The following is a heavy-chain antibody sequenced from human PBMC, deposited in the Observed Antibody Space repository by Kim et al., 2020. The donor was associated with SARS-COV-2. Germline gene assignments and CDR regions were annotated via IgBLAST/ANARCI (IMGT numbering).Heavy chain of an antibody. J-gene: IGHJ4*02. Sequence: GGSLRLSCAASQLTVSRNHMSWVRQAPGKGLEWASVIYSGGMTSYAGSVKGRFTISRDSSKNTVNLQMNSLRADDTAVYYCARDPLGDGYSFSDYWGQGT. D-gene: IGHD4-4*01. CDR1: QLTVSRNH. V-gene: IGHV3-53*01. CDR2: IYSGGMT. CDR3: ARDPLGDGYSFSDY.